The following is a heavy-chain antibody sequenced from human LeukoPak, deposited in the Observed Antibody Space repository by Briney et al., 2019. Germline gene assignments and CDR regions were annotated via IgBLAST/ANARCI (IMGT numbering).Heavy chain of an antibody. CDR2: VDPKDGEA. V-gene: IGHV1-69-2*01. Sequence: VASVKVSCKASGYTFTDYYIHWVQQAPGKGLEWTGRVDPKDGEAIYAEHFQGRVTITADTSTDTASVELSSLRSDDTAVYYCATSGELRLLEWGSVGYWGQGTLVTVSS. CDR3: ATSGELRLLEWGSVGY. J-gene: IGHJ4*02. D-gene: IGHD3-3*01. CDR1: GYTFTDYY.